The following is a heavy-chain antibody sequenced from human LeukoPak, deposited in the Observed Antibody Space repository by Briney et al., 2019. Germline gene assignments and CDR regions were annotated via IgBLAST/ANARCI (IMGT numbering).Heavy chain of an antibody. V-gene: IGHV3-7*01. J-gene: IGHJ4*02. CDR2: IKQDGSEK. CDR1: GFIFSSYW. D-gene: IGHD1-26*01. CDR3: ARDQWELPY. Sequence: GGSLRLSCAASGFIFSSYWMSWVRQAPGKGLEWVANIKQDGSEKYYVDSVKGRFTISRDNAKSSLYLQMNSLRAEDMAVYYCARDQWELPYWGQGTLVTVSS.